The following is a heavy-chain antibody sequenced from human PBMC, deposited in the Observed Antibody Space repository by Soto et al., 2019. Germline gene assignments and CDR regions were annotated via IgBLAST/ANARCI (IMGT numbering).Heavy chain of an antibody. CDR1: GGSISSGSYY. CDR3: ARVWGGAFDI. CDR2: IYYSGST. Sequence: SETLSLTCTVSGGSISSGSYYWSWIRQPPGKGLEWIGYIYYSGSTNYNPSLKSRVTISVDTSKNQFSLKLSSVTAADTAVYYCARVWGGAFDIWGQGTMVTVSS. D-gene: IGHD3-10*01. V-gene: IGHV4-61*01. J-gene: IGHJ3*02.